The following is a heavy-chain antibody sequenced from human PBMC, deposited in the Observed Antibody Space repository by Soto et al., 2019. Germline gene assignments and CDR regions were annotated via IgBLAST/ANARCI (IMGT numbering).Heavy chain of an antibody. CDR3: TRGRPGGWYFDL. J-gene: IGHJ2*01. D-gene: IGHD3-10*01. V-gene: IGHV3-48*03. Sequence: EVQLVESGGGLVQPGGSLRLSCAASGFNFRSYEMNWVRQAPGKGLEWVSYISGSASSIYYADSVKGRFTISRDNPKNSLYLQRNSLRAEDTAVYYCTRGRPGGWYFDLWGRGTLVTVSS. CDR2: ISGSASSI. CDR1: GFNFRSYE.